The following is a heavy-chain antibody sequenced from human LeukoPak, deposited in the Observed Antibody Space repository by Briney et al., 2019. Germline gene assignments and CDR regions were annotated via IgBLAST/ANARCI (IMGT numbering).Heavy chain of an antibody. D-gene: IGHD6-19*01. V-gene: IGHV3-53*01. J-gene: IGHJ5*02. Sequence: PGGSLRLSCAASGLTVSGNYMSWVRQAQGKGLEWVSLIYSGGSTYYADSVKGRFTISRDNSKNTLYLQMNSLRAEDTAIYYCARLSFDSGWYRSDPWGQGALVTVSS. CDR3: ARLSFDSGWYRSDP. CDR2: IYSGGST. CDR1: GLTVSGNY.